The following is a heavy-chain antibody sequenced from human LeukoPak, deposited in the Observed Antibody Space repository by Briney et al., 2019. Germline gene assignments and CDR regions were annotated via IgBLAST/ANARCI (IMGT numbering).Heavy chain of an antibody. D-gene: IGHD7-27*01. CDR2: IYYSGSI. CDR3: ARGANWVFDS. CDR1: GGSISSYY. J-gene: IGHJ4*02. Sequence: SETLSLTCTVPGGSISSYYWSWIRQPPGKGLEWIGYIYYSGSINYNPSLKSRVTISVDTSKNQFSLKLSSVTAADRAVYYCARGANWVFDSWGQGTLVTVSS. V-gene: IGHV4-59*01.